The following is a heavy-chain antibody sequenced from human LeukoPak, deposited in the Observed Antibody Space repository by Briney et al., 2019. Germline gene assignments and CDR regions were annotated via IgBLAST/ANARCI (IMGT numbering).Heavy chain of an antibody. D-gene: IGHD6-19*01. CDR3: ARAPGIAVLDY. V-gene: IGHV3-30*01. CDR1: GFTFSSYA. Sequence: PGRSLRLSCAASGFTFSSYAMHWVRQAPGKGLEWVAVISYDGSNKYYADSVKGRFTISRDNSKNTLYLQMNSLRAGDTAVYYCARAPGIAVLDYWGQGTLVTVSS. J-gene: IGHJ4*02. CDR2: ISYDGSNK.